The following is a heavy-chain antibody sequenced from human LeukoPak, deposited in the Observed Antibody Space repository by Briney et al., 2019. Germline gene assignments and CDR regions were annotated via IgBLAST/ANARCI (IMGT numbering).Heavy chain of an antibody. Sequence: GGSLRLSCAASGFTFTNSWMAWVRQAPGKGLEWVANIKQDGSTKHYADSLKGRFTISRDNPENSLYLQINSMRVDDTAVYYCARHTDGSLDYWGQGILVTVAS. V-gene: IGHV3-7*01. CDR1: GFTFTNSW. J-gene: IGHJ4*02. CDR2: IKQDGSTK. CDR3: ARHTDGSLDY. D-gene: IGHD1-26*01.